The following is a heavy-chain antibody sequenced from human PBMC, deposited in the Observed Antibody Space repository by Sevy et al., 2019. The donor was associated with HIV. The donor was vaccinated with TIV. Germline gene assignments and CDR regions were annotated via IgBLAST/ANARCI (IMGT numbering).Heavy chain of an antibody. CDR2: IYIGHNT. CDR3: ARGKHVSDYYGSFDY. D-gene: IGHD3-3*01. V-gene: IGHV3-53*01. CDR1: GLSVGDNF. J-gene: IGHJ4*02. Sequence: GGSLRLSCAASGLSVGDNFMSWVRQAPGKGLEWVSVIYIGHNTYYADSVKGRFTISRDNAKYPLYLQMNSLRVEETAVHHCARGKHVSDYYGSFDYWGQGTLVTVSS.